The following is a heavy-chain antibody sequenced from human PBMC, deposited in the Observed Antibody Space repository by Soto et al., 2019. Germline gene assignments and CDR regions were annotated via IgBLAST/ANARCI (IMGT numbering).Heavy chain of an antibody. CDR2: INAGNGNT. CDR3: ARGSMITFGGVRRGDAFDI. Sequence: QVQLVQSGAEVKKPGASMKVSCKASGYTFTSYAMHWVRQAPGQRLEWMGWINAGNGNTKYSQKFQGRVTITRDTSASTAYMELSSLRSEDTAVYYCARGSMITFGGVRRGDAFDIWGQGTMVTVSS. J-gene: IGHJ3*02. CDR1: GYTFTSYA. V-gene: IGHV1-3*01. D-gene: IGHD3-16*01.